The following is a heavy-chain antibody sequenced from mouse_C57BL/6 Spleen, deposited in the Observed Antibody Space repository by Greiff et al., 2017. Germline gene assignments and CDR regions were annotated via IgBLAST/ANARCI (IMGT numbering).Heavy chain of an antibody. CDR1: GYSFTSYY. CDR2: IYPGSGNT. Sequence: QVQLQQSGPELVKPGASVKISCKASGYSFTSYYIHWVKQRPGQGLEWIGWIYPGSGNTKYNEKFKGKATLTADTSSSTAYMQLSSLTSEDSAVYYCAREEDGDYGRLVAYWGQGTLVTVSA. J-gene: IGHJ3*01. CDR3: AREEDGDYGRLVAY. D-gene: IGHD2-13*01. V-gene: IGHV1-66*01.